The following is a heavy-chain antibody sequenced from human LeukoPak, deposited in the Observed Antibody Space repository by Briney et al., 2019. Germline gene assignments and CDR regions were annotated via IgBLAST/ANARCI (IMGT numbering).Heavy chain of an antibody. J-gene: IGHJ5*02. D-gene: IGHD2-21*01. Sequence: PSETLSLTCTVSGYSISSGYYWGWIRQPPGKGLEWIGSIYHSGSTYYNLSLKSRVTISVDTSKNQFSLKLSSVTAADTAVYYCARDKTLAYCGGDCYPETWGQGALVTVSS. CDR1: GYSISSGYY. CDR2: IYHSGST. V-gene: IGHV4-38-2*02. CDR3: ARDKTLAYCGGDCYPET.